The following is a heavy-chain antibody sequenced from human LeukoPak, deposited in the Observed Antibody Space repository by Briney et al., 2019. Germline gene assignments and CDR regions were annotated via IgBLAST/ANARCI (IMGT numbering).Heavy chain of an antibody. J-gene: IGHJ4*02. D-gene: IGHD5-18*01. V-gene: IGHV3-11*06. Sequence: GGSLRLSCAASGFTFSDYSMTWIRQAPGKGLEWVSYITGSSSYTNYADSVKGRFTISRDNAENSLYLQMNSLRAEDTAVYYCAKDQDWPTAMITNWGQGTLVTVSS. CDR3: AKDQDWPTAMITN. CDR1: GFTFSDYS. CDR2: ITGSSSYT.